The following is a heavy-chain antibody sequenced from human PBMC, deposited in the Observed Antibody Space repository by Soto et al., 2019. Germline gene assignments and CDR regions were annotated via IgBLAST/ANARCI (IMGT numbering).Heavy chain of an antibody. CDR2: INPSGGST. CDR1: GYTFTSYY. CDR3: ARTIAAAGNGGWFGP. D-gene: IGHD6-13*01. Sequence: QVQLVQSGAEVKKPGASVKVSCKASGYTFTSYYMHWVRQAPGQGLEWMGIINPSGGSTSYAQKFQGRGTMXVGMSXXTGHRERSSRRSEDRTVYYCARTIAAAGNGGWFGPWGQGTLVTVSS. J-gene: IGHJ5*02. V-gene: IGHV1-46*03.